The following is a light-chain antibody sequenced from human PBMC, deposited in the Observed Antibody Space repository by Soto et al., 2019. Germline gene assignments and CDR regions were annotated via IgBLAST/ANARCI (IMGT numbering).Light chain of an antibody. J-gene: IGKJ5*01. Sequence: ETVMTQSPATLSVSPGEGPTLSCRASQSLNTNLAWYQQKLGQAPRVXXYGASTRATGIPARFSGSGSGTDFTLTISSLEPEDFAVYYGQQRSNWPPITFGQGTRLEIK. CDR1: QSLNTN. CDR2: GAS. V-gene: IGKV3-15*01. CDR3: QQRSNWPPIT.